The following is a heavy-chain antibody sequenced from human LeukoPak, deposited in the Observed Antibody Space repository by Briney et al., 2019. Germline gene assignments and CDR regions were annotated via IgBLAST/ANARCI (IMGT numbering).Heavy chain of an antibody. CDR1: GYSFTSYW. J-gene: IGHJ4*02. CDR3: ARHDPSCSSTSCYAL. CDR2: IYPGDSDT. V-gene: IGHV5-51*01. Sequence: GESLKISCKGSGYSFTSYWIGWVRQMPGKGLERMGIIYPGDSDTRYSPSFQGQVTISADKSISTAYLQWSSLKASDTAMYYCARHDPSCSSTSCYALWGQGTLVTVSS. D-gene: IGHD2-2*01.